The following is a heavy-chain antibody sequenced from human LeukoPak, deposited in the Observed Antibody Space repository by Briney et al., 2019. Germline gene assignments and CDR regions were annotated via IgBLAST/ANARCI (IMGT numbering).Heavy chain of an antibody. Sequence: PGGSLRLSCAASGFTFSSYEMNWVRQAPGKGLEWVSYISSSGSTIYYADSVKGRFTISRDNAKNSLYLQMNSLRAEDTAVYYCARMIGGYSYGSLDYWGQGTLVTVSS. CDR2: ISSSGSTI. J-gene: IGHJ4*02. CDR1: GFTFSSYE. CDR3: ARMIGGYSYGSLDY. D-gene: IGHD5-18*01. V-gene: IGHV3-48*03.